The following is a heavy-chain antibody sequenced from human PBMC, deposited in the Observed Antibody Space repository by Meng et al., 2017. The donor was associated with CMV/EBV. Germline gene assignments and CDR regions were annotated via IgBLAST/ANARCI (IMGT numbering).Heavy chain of an antibody. CDR1: GYTCRTYA. D-gene: IGHD1-26*01. Sequence: SGYTCRTYAMTWVRQAPGKGLEWVSAISGSGDMTYYADSVKGRFTISRDNSKNTLYLQMNSLRAEDTAVYYCANGIVGATWNYFDYWGQGTLVTVSS. J-gene: IGHJ4*02. CDR2: ISGSGDMT. V-gene: IGHV3-23*01. CDR3: ANGIVGATWNYFDY.